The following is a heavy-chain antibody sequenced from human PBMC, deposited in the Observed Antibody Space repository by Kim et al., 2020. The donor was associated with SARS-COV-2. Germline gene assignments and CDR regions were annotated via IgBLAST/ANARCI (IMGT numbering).Heavy chain of an antibody. D-gene: IGHD2-21*01. CDR2: INHDGSTT. J-gene: IGHJ4*02. Sequence: GGSLRLSCAASGFIFSSYEMNWVRQAPGKGLEWISYINHDGSTTYYADSVKGRFSISRDNAKYSLYLRMNSLRAEDTAIYYCARAVWVSAMRTFDYWVQG. V-gene: IGHV3-48*03. CDR3: ARAVWVSAMRTFDY. CDR1: GFIFSSYE.